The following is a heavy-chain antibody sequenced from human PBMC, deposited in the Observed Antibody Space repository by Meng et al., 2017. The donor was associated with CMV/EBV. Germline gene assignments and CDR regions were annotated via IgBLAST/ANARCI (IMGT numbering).Heavy chain of an antibody. CDR3: ARVKGDFWSGYRNNAFDI. V-gene: IGHV1-46*01. J-gene: IGHJ3*02. Sequence: ASVKVSCKASGYTFTSYYMHWVRQAPGQGLEWMGIINPSGGSTSYAQKFQGRVNMTRDTSTSTVYMELSSLRSEDTAVYYCARVKGDFWSGYRNNAFDIWGQGTMVTVSS. CDR1: GYTFTSYY. D-gene: IGHD3-3*01. CDR2: INPSGGST.